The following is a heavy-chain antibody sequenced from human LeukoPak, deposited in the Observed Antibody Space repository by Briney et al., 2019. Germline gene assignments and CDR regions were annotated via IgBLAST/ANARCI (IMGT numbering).Heavy chain of an antibody. Sequence: GGSLRLSCAASGFTFSSYAMHWVRQAPGKGLEWVAVISYDGSNKYYADPVKGRFTISRDNSKNTLYLQMNSLRAEDTAVYYCARVRWEVDYGDHMGAFDIWGQGTMVTVSS. V-gene: IGHV3-30*04. CDR2: ISYDGSNK. J-gene: IGHJ3*02. CDR3: ARVRWEVDYGDHMGAFDI. CDR1: GFTFSSYA. D-gene: IGHD4-17*01.